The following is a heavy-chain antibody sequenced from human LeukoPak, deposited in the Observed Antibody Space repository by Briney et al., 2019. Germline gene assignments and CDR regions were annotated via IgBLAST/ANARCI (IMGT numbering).Heavy chain of an antibody. D-gene: IGHD2-15*01. CDR3: ARDSGWYYFDY. J-gene: IGHJ4*02. CDR1: GLTVSSYS. CDR2: ISFDGSNK. Sequence: GGSLRLSCVASGLTVSSYSMNWVRQAPGKGLEWVAVISFDGSNKFYADSVKGRFAISRDNSKNTLYLQMNSLRAEDTAVYYCARDSGWYYFDYWGQGTLVTVSS. V-gene: IGHV3-30*03.